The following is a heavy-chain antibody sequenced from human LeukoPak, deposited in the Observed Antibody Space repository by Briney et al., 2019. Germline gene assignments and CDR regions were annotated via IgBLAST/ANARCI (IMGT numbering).Heavy chain of an antibody. V-gene: IGHV1-46*01. CDR1: GYTFTSYY. Sequence: ASVKVSCKASGYTFTSYYMHWVRQAPGQGLEWMGIINPSGGSTSHAQKFQGRVTMTRDMSTSTVYMELSSLRSEDTAVYYCARDRGSSGWLRDWGQGTLVTVSS. CDR2: INPSGGST. D-gene: IGHD6-19*01. J-gene: IGHJ4*02. CDR3: ARDRGSSGWLRD.